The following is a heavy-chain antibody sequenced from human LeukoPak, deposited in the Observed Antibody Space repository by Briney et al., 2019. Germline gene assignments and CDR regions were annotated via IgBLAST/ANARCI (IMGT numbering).Heavy chain of an antibody. CDR2: IIPIFGTA. CDR3: ARDQFRMAELLTNPGVAFDI. D-gene: IGHD1-7*01. Sequence: ASVKVSCKASGYAFTSYYMHWVRQAPGQGLEWMGGIIPIFGTANYAQKLQGRVTMTTDTSTSTAYMELRSLRSDDTAVYYCARDQFRMAELLTNPGVAFDIWGQGTMVTVSS. V-gene: IGHV1-18*04. CDR1: GYAFTSYY. J-gene: IGHJ3*02.